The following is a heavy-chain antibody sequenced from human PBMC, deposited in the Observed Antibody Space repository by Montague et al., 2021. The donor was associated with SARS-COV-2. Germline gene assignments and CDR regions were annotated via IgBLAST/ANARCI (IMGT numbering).Heavy chain of an antibody. Sequence: SETLSLTCAVSGGSISGYYWSWIRQPPGRGLGWIGDTNDSGRTNYNPSLKGRVTISVGTSKNQFSLRLSSVTAADTAVYYCARGSCSGSGCYYYYGMDVWGQGTTVTVSS. CDR3: ARGSCSGSGCYYYYGMDV. D-gene: IGHD2-15*01. V-gene: IGHV4-34*01. J-gene: IGHJ6*02. CDR1: GGSISGYY. CDR2: TNDSGRT.